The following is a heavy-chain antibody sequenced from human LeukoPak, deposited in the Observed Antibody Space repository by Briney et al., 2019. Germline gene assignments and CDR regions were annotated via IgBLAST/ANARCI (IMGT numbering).Heavy chain of an antibody. CDR3: ARGSSADFDY. CDR1: GFTFSSYW. CDR2: INSDGSST. V-gene: IGHV3-74*01. D-gene: IGHD6-25*01. J-gene: IGHJ4*02. Sequence: GGSLRLSCAASGFTFSSYWMHWVRQAPGKGVVWVSRINSDGSSTNYADSVKGGFTIYRDNAKNTLYLQMNSLRAEDTAVYYCARGSSADFDYWGQGTLVTVSS.